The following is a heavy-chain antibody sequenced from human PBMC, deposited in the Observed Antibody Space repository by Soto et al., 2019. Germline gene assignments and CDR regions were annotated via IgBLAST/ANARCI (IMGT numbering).Heavy chain of an antibody. Sequence: SETLSLTCTVSGGSISSSSYYWGWIRQPPGKALEYIGHIYYSGSTRYNPSLTSRVTISLDTSREQFSLKLTSVTAADTAVYYCANYFGDKFGHWGQGTLVTVSS. CDR1: GGSISSSSYY. V-gene: IGHV4-61*05. CDR3: ANYFGDKFGH. J-gene: IGHJ4*02. D-gene: IGHD3-10*01. CDR2: IYYSGST.